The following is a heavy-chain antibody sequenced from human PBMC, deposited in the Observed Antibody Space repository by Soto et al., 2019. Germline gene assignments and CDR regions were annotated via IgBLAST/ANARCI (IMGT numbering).Heavy chain of an antibody. CDR3: ARGDDYGDFLNQFDY. Sequence: PSETLSLTCTVSGCSISSYYWSWIRQPPGKGLEWIGYIYYSGSTNYNPSLKSRVTISVDTSKNQFSLKLSSVTAADTAVYYCARGDDYGDFLNQFDYWGQGTLVTVSS. CDR2: IYYSGST. D-gene: IGHD4-17*01. J-gene: IGHJ4*02. V-gene: IGHV4-59*01. CDR1: GCSISSYY.